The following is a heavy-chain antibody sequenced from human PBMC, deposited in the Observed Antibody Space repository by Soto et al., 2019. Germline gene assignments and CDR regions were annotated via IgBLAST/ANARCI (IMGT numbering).Heavy chain of an antibody. CDR3: TTDSEGARGLLLWFGGHYGMDV. CDR1: GFTFSNAW. D-gene: IGHD3-10*01. CDR2: IKSKTDGGTT. V-gene: IGHV3-15*07. J-gene: IGHJ6*02. Sequence: GGSLRLSYAASGFTFSNAWMNWVRQAPGKGLEWVGRIKSKTDGGTTDYAAPVKGRFTISRDDSKNTLYLQMNSLKTEDTAVYYCTTDSEGARGLLLWFGGHYGMDVWGQGTTVTVSS.